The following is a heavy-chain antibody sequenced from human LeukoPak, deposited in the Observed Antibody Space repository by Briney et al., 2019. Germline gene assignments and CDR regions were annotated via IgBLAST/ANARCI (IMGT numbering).Heavy chain of an antibody. CDR1: GFTFSDYY. D-gene: IGHD6-13*01. CDR3: ARDIAAAGLFFDY. V-gene: IGHV3-11*01. Sequence: GGSLRLSCAASGFTFSDYYMSWIRQAPGKGLEGVSYISYSGSTIYYADSVKGRFTISRDDAENLLYLQMNSLRAEDTAVYYCARDIAAAGLFFDYWGQGTLVTVSS. CDR2: ISYSGSTI. J-gene: IGHJ4*02.